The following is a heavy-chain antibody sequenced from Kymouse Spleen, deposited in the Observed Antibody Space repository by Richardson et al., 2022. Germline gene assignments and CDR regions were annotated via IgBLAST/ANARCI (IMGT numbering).Heavy chain of an antibody. J-gene: IGHJ5*02. CDR1: GGSFSGYY. D-gene: IGHD2-15*01. V-gene: IGHV4-34*01. CDR2: INHSGST. CDR3: ARGLLGDWFDP. Sequence: QVQLQQWGAGLLKPSETLSLTCAVYGGSFSGYYWSWIRQPPGKGLEWIGEINHSGSTNYNPSLKSRVTISVDTSKNQFSLKLSSVTAADTAVYYCARGLLGDWFDPWGQGTLVTVSS.